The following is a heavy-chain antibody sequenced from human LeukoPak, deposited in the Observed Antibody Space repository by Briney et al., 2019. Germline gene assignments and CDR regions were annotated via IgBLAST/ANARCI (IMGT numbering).Heavy chain of an antibody. Sequence: SETLSLTCAVYGGSFSGYYWSWIRQPPGKGLEWIGYIYYSGSTNYNPSLKSRVTISVDTSKNQFSLKLSSVTAADTAVYYCARDTAMAINAFDIWGQGTMVTVSS. D-gene: IGHD5-18*01. CDR3: ARDTAMAINAFDI. J-gene: IGHJ3*02. V-gene: IGHV4-59*01. CDR1: GGSFSGYY. CDR2: IYYSGST.